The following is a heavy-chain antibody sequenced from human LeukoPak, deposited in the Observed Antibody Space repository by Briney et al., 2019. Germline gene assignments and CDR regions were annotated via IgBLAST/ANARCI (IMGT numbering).Heavy chain of an antibody. Sequence: SVKVSCKASGGTFSSYAISWVRQAPGQGLEWMGGIIPIFGTANYAQKFQGRVTITADESTSTAYMELSSLRSEDTAVHYCARRLRWANWFDPWGQGTLVTVSS. J-gene: IGHJ5*02. CDR3: ARRLRWANWFDP. CDR2: IIPIFGTA. D-gene: IGHD4-23*01. CDR1: GGTFSSYA. V-gene: IGHV1-69*13.